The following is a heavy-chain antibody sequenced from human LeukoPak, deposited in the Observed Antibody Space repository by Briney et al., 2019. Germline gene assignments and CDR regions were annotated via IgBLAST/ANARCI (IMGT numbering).Heavy chain of an antibody. J-gene: IGHJ3*02. CDR3: ARDSGYSSGWYDAFDI. V-gene: IGHV3-30-3*01. Sequence: GGSLRLSYAASGFTFSSYAMHWVRQAPGKGLEWVAVISYDGSNKYYADSVKGRFTISRDNSKNTLYLQMNSLRAEDTAVYYCARDSGYSSGWYDAFDIWGQGTMVTVSS. D-gene: IGHD6-19*01. CDR1: GFTFSSYA. CDR2: ISYDGSNK.